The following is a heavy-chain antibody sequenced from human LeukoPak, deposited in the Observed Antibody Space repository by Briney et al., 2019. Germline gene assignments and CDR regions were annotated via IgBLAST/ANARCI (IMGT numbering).Heavy chain of an antibody. CDR3: ARMTTGHDY. CDR1: GTSFTSYY. V-gene: IGHV4-34*01. CDR2: VNHSGYT. D-gene: IGHD4-17*01. J-gene: IGHJ4*02. Sequence: KPSETLSHTCGVSGTSFTSYYWSWIRQTPGKGLEWIGEVNHSGYTNMNPSLKSRVTISVDTSKNQFSLMMTSVTAADTAVYFCARMTTGHDYWGQGTLVTVSS.